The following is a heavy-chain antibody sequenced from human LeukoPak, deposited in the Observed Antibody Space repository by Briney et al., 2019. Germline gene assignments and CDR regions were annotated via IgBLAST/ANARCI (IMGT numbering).Heavy chain of an antibody. V-gene: IGHV4-59*08. CDR2: IYYSGST. Sequence: SETLSLTCTVSGGSISSHYWSWIRQPPGKGLEWIGYIYYSGSTNYNPSLKSRVTISVDTSKNQFSLKLSSVTAADTAVYYCARHSRDTAMAPFDYWGQGTLVTVSS. J-gene: IGHJ4*02. CDR1: GGSISSHY. CDR3: ARHSRDTAMAPFDY. D-gene: IGHD5-18*01.